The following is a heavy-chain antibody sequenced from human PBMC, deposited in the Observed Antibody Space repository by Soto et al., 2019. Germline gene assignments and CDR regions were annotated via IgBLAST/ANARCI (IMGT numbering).Heavy chain of an antibody. CDR1: GFSFSAYG. J-gene: IGHJ6*02. CDR3: AKDRGLAESGRWSHYYYGMDV. D-gene: IGHD1-26*01. CDR2: ISNDGRNT. V-gene: IGHV3-30*18. Sequence: QVQMVESGGGVVQPGRSLRLSCAASGFSFSAYGLHWVRQAPGKGLEWLAVISNDGRNTYYADSVKGRFTISRDNSKDTLFLQMNSLRGEDTAIYYCAKDRGLAESGRWSHYYYGMDVWGQGTTVTVSS.